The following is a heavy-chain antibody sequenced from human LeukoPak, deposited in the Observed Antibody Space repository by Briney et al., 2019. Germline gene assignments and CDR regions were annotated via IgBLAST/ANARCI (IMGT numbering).Heavy chain of an antibody. CDR2: IRYDGSNK. CDR1: GFTFSSYG. CDR3: ARDPQAAAGGDY. J-gene: IGHJ4*02. V-gene: IGHV3-30*02. D-gene: IGHD6-13*01. Sequence: GGSLRLSCAASGFTFSSYGMHWVRQAPGKGLEWVAFIRYDGSNKYYADSVKGRFTISRDNSKNTLYLQMNSLRAEDTAVYYCARDPQAAAGGDYWGQGTLVTVSS.